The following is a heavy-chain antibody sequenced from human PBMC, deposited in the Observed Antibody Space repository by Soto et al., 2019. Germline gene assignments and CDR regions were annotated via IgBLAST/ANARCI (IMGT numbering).Heavy chain of an antibody. CDR3: ARDSGYYPNWFDP. D-gene: IGHD3-22*01. CDR2: INAGNGNT. J-gene: IGHJ5*02. Sequence: ASVKVSCKASGYTFTSYAMHWVRQAPGQRLEWMGWINAGNGNTKYSQKFQGRVTITRDTSASTAYMELSSLRSEDTAVYYCARDSGYYPNWFDPWGQGTLVTVSS. V-gene: IGHV1-3*01. CDR1: GYTFTSYA.